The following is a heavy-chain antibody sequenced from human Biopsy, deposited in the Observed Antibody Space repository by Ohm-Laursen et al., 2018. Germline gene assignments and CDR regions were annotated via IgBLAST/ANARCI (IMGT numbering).Heavy chain of an antibody. Sequence: GASVKVSCKASAYSFGDHRIHWVRQAPGQGLEWMGWIDPKSGGTSYAQKFQGRVTMTRDTSISTTYMELRRPTSDDTAVFYCARELGDFWGGRQFDFWGQGTLVTVSS. CDR2: IDPKSGGT. CDR3: ARELGDFWGGRQFDF. D-gene: IGHD3-3*01. J-gene: IGHJ5*01. CDR1: AYSFGDHR. V-gene: IGHV1-2*02.